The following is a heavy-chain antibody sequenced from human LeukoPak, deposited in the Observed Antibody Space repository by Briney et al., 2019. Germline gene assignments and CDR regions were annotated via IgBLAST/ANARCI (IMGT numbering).Heavy chain of an antibody. V-gene: IGHV3-48*03. D-gene: IGHD3-9*01. CDR1: GFTFSSYE. J-gene: IGHJ4*02. CDR2: IRSSGSTI. Sequence: GGSLRLSCAASGFTFSSYEMNWVRQAPGKGLEWGSYIRSSGSTIYYADSVKGRFTISRDNAKNSLYLRMNSLRAEDTAVYYCAKVSELNYDILTGYYTPYYFDYWGQGTLVTVSS. CDR3: AKVSELNYDILTGYYTPYYFDY.